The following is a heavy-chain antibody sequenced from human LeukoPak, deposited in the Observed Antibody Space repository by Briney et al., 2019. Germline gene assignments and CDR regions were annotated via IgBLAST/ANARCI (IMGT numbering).Heavy chain of an antibody. J-gene: IGHJ4*02. D-gene: IGHD3-22*01. CDR3: ARGGTYYYDSSGYYSNY. V-gene: IGHV3-23*01. CDR1: GFTFSSYA. CDR2: ISGSGGST. Sequence: GGSLRLSCAASGFTFSSYAMSWVRQAPGKGLEWVSAISGSGGSTYYADSVKGRFTISRDNSKNTLYLQMNSLRAEDTAVYYCARGGTYYYDSSGYYSNYWGQGTLVTVSS.